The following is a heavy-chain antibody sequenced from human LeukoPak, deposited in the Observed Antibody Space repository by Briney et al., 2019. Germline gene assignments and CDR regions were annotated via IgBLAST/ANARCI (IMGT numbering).Heavy chain of an antibody. J-gene: IGHJ2*01. CDR3: ARLSIAGATYWYFDL. Sequence: PSETLSLTCTVSGGSMSSSRYYWGWIRQPPGKGLEWIGKMSYGGSTFYNLSLRSRVDISEDTSKNQSSLTVNSVTAADTAIYYCARLSIAGATYWYFDLWGRGTLVTVSS. CDR1: GGSMSSSRYY. V-gene: IGHV4-39*01. D-gene: IGHD1-26*01. CDR2: MSYGGST.